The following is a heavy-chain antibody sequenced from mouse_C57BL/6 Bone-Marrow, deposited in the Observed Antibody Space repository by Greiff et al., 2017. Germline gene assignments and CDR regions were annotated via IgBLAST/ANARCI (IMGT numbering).Heavy chain of an antibody. CDR3: ARSIYYDYDGAY. Sequence: VQLQQPGAELVKPGASVKMSCKASGYTFTSYWITWVKQRPGQGLEWIGDIYPGSGSTNYNEKFKSKATLTVDTSSSTAYMQLSSLTSEDSAVYFCARSIYYDYDGAYWGQGTLVTVSA. CDR2: IYPGSGST. D-gene: IGHD2-4*01. J-gene: IGHJ3*01. CDR1: GYTFTSYW. V-gene: IGHV1-55*01.